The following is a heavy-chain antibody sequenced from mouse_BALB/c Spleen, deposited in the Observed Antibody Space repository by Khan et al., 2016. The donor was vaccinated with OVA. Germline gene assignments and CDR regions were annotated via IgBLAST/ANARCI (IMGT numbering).Heavy chain of an antibody. J-gene: IGHJ4*01. V-gene: IGHV2-6-1*01. CDR1: GFSLTNYG. Sequence: QVQLKESGPGLVAPSQSLSITCTISGFSLTNYGIHWVRQPPGKGLEWLVVIWSDGSTTYNSALKSRLTISKDNSKSQVFLKMNSLQTDDTAVYFCARQPYYPSNIMDYWGHVTSVTVSS. D-gene: IGHD2-10*01. CDR2: IWSDGST. CDR3: ARQPYYPSNIMDY.